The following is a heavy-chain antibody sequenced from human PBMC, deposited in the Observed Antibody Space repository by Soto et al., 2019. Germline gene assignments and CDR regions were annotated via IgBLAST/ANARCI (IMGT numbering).Heavy chain of an antibody. CDR3: ARGPIYYYGSGRYYNN. Sequence: SETLSLTCAVYGGSFSGYYWSWIRQPPGKGLEWIGEINHSGSTNYNPSLKSRVTISVDTSKNQFSLKLSSVTAADTAVYYCARGPIYYYGSGRYYNNWGQGTLVTVSS. D-gene: IGHD3-10*01. J-gene: IGHJ4*02. CDR1: GGSFSGYY. CDR2: INHSGST. V-gene: IGHV4-34*01.